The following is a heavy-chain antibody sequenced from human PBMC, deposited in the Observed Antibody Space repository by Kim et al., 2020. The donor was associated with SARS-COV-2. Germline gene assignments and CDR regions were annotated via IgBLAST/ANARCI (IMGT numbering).Heavy chain of an antibody. CDR2: ISYDGSNK. V-gene: IGHV3-30*18. D-gene: IGHD2-15*01. Sequence: GGSLRLSCAASGFTFSSYGMHWVRQAPGKGLEWVAVISYDGSNKYYADSVKGRFTISRDNSKNTLYLQMNSLRAEDTAVYYCAKLGYCSSGSSYHLDYWGQGTLVTVSS. J-gene: IGHJ4*02. CDR3: AKLGYCSSGSSYHLDY. CDR1: GFTFSSYG.